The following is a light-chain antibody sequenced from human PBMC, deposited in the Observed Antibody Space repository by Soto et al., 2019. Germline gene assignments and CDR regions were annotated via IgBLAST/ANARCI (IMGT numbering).Light chain of an antibody. Sequence: EIVWTKSPDTLSLSSGERATLSCMASQSVSSYLAWYQQKPGQAPRLLIYDASNRATGIPARFSGSWYGTDFNLTISSLETEDFAVYYCQQRSNWPVTFGQGTRLEIK. J-gene: IGKJ5*01. CDR3: QQRSNWPVT. CDR1: QSVSSY. V-gene: IGKV3-11*01. CDR2: DAS.